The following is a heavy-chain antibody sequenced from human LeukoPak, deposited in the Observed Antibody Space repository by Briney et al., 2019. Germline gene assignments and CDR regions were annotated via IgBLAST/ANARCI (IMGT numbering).Heavy chain of an antibody. V-gene: IGHV3-48*03. CDR3: ARPIGNGYFDY. CDR1: GFTFSSYD. CDR2: ITSSGTTT. Sequence: GGSLRLSCAASGFTFSSYDMNWVRQAPGKGLEWGSFITSSGTTTYYTDSVKGRFTISRDNAKNSLYLQMSSLRAENTAVYYCARPIGNGYFDYWGQGTLVTVSS. J-gene: IGHJ4*02. D-gene: IGHD2-8*01.